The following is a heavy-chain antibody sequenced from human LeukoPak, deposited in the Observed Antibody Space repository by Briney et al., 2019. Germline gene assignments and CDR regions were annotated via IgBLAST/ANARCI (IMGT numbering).Heavy chain of an antibody. J-gene: IGHJ5*02. CDR3: ARQYGAARRFWFDP. Sequence: GESLKISCKGSGYSFTNYWIGWVRQMPGKGLEWMGIIFPGDSDTRYSPSFQGQVTFSADKSVSTAYLQWSSLKASDTAMYYCARQYGAARRFWFDPWGQGTLVTVSS. CDR2: IFPGDSDT. V-gene: IGHV5-51*01. CDR1: GYSFTNYW. D-gene: IGHD6-6*01.